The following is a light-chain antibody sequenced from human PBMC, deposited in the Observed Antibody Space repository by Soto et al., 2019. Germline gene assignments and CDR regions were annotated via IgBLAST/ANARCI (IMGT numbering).Light chain of an antibody. CDR3: QQYGSSPPA. J-gene: IGKJ1*01. Sequence: EIVLTQSPGTLSLSTGETATLSCRASQTVNSDYLAWFQQRPGQAPRLLIFATSRRATDIPDRFSGSGSGTDFTLTISRLEPEDFAVYYCQQYGSSPPAFGQGTQVDI. CDR2: ATS. CDR1: QTVNSDY. V-gene: IGKV3-20*01.